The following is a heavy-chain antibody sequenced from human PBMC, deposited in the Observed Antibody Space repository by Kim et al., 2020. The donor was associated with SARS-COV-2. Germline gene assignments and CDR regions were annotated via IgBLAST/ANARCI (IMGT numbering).Heavy chain of an antibody. CDR1: GFTFSSYA. J-gene: IGHJ4*02. Sequence: GGSLRLSCAASGFTFSSYAMSWVRQAPGKGLEWVSAISGSGGSTYYADSVKGRFTISRDNSKNTLYLQMNSLRAEDTAVYYCAKAVTRYSYGFLYFDYWGQGTLVTVSS. CDR2: ISGSGGST. CDR3: AKAVTRYSYGFLYFDY. D-gene: IGHD5-18*01. V-gene: IGHV3-23*01.